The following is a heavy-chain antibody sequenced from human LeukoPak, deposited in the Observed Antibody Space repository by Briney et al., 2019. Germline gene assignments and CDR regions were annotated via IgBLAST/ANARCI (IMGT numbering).Heavy chain of an antibody. D-gene: IGHD2-15*01. Sequence: GGSLRLSCAASGFFFSSYSMTWIRQAPGKGLEWVATIKQDGTEKNYVDSVKGRFTISRDNAKNSLHLQMTSLRAEDTPVYYSTRFDGLLIFDYWGQGTLVTVSS. J-gene: IGHJ4*02. V-gene: IGHV3-7*01. CDR2: IKQDGTEK. CDR1: GFFFSSYS. CDR3: TRFDGLLIFDY.